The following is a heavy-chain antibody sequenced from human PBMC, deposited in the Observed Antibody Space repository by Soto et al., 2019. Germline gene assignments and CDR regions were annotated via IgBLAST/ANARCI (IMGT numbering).Heavy chain of an antibody. CDR3: ATEPIYYNDGSGYYPLGH. CDR1: GYSFATYG. D-gene: IGHD3-22*01. CDR2: ISAHNGDT. V-gene: IGHV1-18*04. J-gene: IGHJ4*02. Sequence: ASVKVSCKASGYSFATYGFSWVRQAPGQGLECVGWISAHNGDTHYSQKFQGRVTLTTDTSTNTGYMELRSLTSDDTAVYFCATEPIYYNDGSGYYPLGHWGQGTLVTVS.